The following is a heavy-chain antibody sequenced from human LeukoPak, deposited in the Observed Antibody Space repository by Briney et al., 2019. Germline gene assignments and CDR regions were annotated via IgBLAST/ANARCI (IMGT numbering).Heavy chain of an antibody. V-gene: IGHV4-39*01. Sequence: SETLSLTCTVSGGSITNSDFFWGWIRQPPGKGLEWIANVDYYSGRTRAHYNPSLMSRVTIYADNSKNQFSLKFRSVTAADTAVYYCVRLDASSAHFSGSFADYWGHGTLVTVSP. CDR3: VRLDASSAHFSGSFADY. CDR1: GGSITNSDFF. J-gene: IGHJ4*01. D-gene: IGHD3-10*01. CDR2: VDYYSGRTRA.